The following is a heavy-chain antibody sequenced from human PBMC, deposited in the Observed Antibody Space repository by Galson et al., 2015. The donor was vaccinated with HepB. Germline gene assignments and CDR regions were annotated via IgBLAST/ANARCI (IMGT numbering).Heavy chain of an antibody. J-gene: IGHJ5*02. Sequence: SLRLSCAASGFTFSSYAMHWVRQAPGKGLEWVAVISYDGSNKYYADSVRGRFTISRDNSKNTLYLQMNSLRAEDTAVYYCARPYSSSWSNWFDPWGQGTLVTVSS. CDR1: GFTFSSYA. CDR2: ISYDGSNK. D-gene: IGHD6-13*01. CDR3: ARPYSSSWSNWFDP. V-gene: IGHV3-30*04.